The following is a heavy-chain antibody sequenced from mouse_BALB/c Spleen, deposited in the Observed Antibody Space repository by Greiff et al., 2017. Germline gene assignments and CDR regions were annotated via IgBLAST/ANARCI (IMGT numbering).Heavy chain of an antibody. CDR1: GYTFTGYY. V-gene: IGHV1-77*01. CDR2: IYPGSGNT. J-gene: IGHJ2*01. CDR3: GREGNSYMDY. Sequence: QVQLQQSGAELARPGASVTLSCKASGYTFTGYYINWVKQRTGQGLEWIGEIYPGSGNTYYNEKFKGKATLTADTSSSAAYMQLSSLTSEAAAVYCGGREGNSYMDYWGQGTTLTVSS. D-gene: IGHD2-1*01.